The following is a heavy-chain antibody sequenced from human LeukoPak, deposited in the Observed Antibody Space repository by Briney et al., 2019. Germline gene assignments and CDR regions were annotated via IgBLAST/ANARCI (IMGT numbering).Heavy chain of an antibody. CDR2: INPSGGST. D-gene: IGHD3-22*01. Sequence: QIHQLPPPPPIELARLGPINPSGGSTSYSQRFPFRVTMTRDPSTSTVYMELSSLRSEDTAVYYCARVSWYYYDSSGYPGAFDIWGQGTMVTVSS. V-gene: IGHV1-46*03. CDR1: Q. CDR3: ARVSWYYYDSSGYPGAFDI. J-gene: IGHJ3*02.